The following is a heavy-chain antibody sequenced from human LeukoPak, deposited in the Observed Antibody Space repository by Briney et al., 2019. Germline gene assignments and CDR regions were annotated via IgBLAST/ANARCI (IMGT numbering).Heavy chain of an antibody. J-gene: IGHJ4*02. CDR1: GFTFSSYA. CDR2: VSGSGGST. D-gene: IGHD2-2*01. Sequence: GGSLRLSCAASGFTFSSYAMSWVRQAPGKGLEWVSAVSGSGGSTYYADSVKGRFTISRDNSKNTLYLQMNSLRAEDTAVYYCAKFVSPLLWGVLYYFDYWGQGTLVTVSS. CDR3: AKFVSPLLWGVLYYFDY. V-gene: IGHV3-23*01.